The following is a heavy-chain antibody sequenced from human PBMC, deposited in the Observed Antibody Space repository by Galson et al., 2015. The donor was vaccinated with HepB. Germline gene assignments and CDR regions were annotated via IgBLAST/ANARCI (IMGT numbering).Heavy chain of an antibody. Sequence: SVKVSCKAFGYRFTDQLIHWVRQAPGQEPEWMGRINPSSGGIDYAVGFQGRVTLTRDTSISTAYISLGGLTPDDTAIYWCAREVGGDYGALDYWGQGTLVSVSS. CDR2: INPSSGGI. V-gene: IGHV1-2*06. D-gene: IGHD4-17*01. J-gene: IGHJ4*02. CDR3: AREVGGDYGALDY. CDR1: GYRFTDQL.